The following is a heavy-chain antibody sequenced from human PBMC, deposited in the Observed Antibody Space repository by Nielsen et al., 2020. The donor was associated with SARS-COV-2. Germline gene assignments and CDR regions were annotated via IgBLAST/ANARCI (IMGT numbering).Heavy chain of an antibody. CDR2: IYHSGST. Sequence: SETLSLTCAVSGGSISSSNWWSWVRQPPGKGLEWIGEIYHSGSTNYNPSLKSRVTISVDTSKNQFSLKLSSVTAADTAVYYCARQPVLRFLEWPAFWDYWGQGTLVTVSS. CDR3: ARQPVLRFLEWPAFWDY. D-gene: IGHD3-3*01. V-gene: IGHV4-4*02. J-gene: IGHJ4*02. CDR1: GGSISSSNW.